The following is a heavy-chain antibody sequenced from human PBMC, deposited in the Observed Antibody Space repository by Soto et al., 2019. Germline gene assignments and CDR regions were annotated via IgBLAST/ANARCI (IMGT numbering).Heavy chain of an antibody. J-gene: IGHJ6*03. CDR1: GLTFSGSA. D-gene: IGHD3-3*01. CDR3: SRQASDFWSGKPQYYMDV. CDR2: IRSKGNNYAT. Sequence: GGSLRLSGAASGLTFSGSAMHWVRQASGKGLEWVGRIRSKGNNYATAYGASLKGRFTISRDDSKNTAYLQMNSLNTEDTAVYYCSRQASDFWSGKPQYYMDVWVKGTTVTVSS. V-gene: IGHV3-73*01.